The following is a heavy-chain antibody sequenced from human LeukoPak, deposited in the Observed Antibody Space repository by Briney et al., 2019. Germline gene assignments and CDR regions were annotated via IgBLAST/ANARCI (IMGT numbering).Heavy chain of an antibody. CDR2: ISWDGGST. Sequence: GGSLRLSCAASGFTFDDYTMHWVRQAPGKGLEWVSLISWDGGSTYYVDSVKGRFTISRDNAKNSLYLQMNSLRAEDTAVYYCARDRDLGDFWSGYYNYYYYYMDVWGKGTTVTVSS. D-gene: IGHD3-3*01. CDR1: GFTFDDYT. V-gene: IGHV3-43*01. CDR3: ARDRDLGDFWSGYYNYYYYYMDV. J-gene: IGHJ6*03.